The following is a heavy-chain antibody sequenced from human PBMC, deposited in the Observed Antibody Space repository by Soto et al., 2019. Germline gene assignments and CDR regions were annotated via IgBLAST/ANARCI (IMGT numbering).Heavy chain of an antibody. D-gene: IGHD4-17*01. Sequence: ETLSLTCTVSGGSVTSDNYYWSWIRQPPGKGLGWIGYIYYSGNTNYNPSLKTRVTISVDTSKNQFSLNLSSVTAADTAVYYCARGDYDSSGYYYYAMDVWGQGTTVTVS. V-gene: IGHV4-61*01. J-gene: IGHJ6*02. CDR3: ARGDYDSSGYYYYAMDV. CDR1: GGSVTSDNYY. CDR2: IYYSGNT.